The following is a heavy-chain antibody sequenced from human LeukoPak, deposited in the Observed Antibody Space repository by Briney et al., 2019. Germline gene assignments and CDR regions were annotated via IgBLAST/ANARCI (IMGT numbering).Heavy chain of an antibody. V-gene: IGHV3-21*01. CDR2: ISSSSSYI. Sequence: PGGSLRLSXAASGFTFSSYSMNWVRQAPGKGLEWVSSISSSSSYIYYADSVKGRFTISRDNAKNSLYLQMNSLRAEDTAVYYCARDPRDGYDFDYWGQGTLVTVSS. CDR1: GFTFSSYS. D-gene: IGHD5-24*01. CDR3: ARDPRDGYDFDY. J-gene: IGHJ4*02.